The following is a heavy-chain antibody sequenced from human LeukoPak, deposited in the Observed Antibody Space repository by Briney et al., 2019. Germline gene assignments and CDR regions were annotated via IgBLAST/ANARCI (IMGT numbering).Heavy chain of an antibody. CDR2: IDWDDDK. J-gene: IGHJ4*02. V-gene: IGHV2-70*11. CDR3: ARTYYDSSGYYYVIDY. D-gene: IGHD3-22*01. Sequence: VSGPALVNPTQTLTLTCTFSGFSLSTSGMCVSWIRQPPGKALEWLARIDWDDDKYYSTSLKTRLTISKDTSKNQVVLTMTIMDPVDTATYYCARTYYDSSGYYYVIDYWGQGTLGTVSS. CDR1: GFSLSTSGMC.